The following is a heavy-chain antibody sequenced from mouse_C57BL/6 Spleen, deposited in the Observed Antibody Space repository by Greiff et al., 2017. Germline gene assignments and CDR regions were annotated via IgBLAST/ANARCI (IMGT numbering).Heavy chain of an antibody. CDR3: ARYEGSDSLFDY. Sequence: EVKVEESGGGLVKPGGSLKLSCAASGFTFSSYDMPWVRQTPEKRLEWVATISAGGSYTYYPDNVKGRFTISRDNAKNNLYLQMGHLQSDDTSMYYCARYEGSDSLFDYWGQGTTLTVSS. CDR2: ISAGGSYT. CDR1: GFTFSSYD. V-gene: IGHV5-4*03. J-gene: IGHJ2*01. D-gene: IGHD2-3*01.